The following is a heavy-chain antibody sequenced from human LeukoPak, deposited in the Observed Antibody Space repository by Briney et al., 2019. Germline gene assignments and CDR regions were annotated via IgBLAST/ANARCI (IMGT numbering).Heavy chain of an antibody. D-gene: IGHD6-13*01. J-gene: IGHJ4*02. CDR3: ARDPRGYSSSWYRGYFDY. V-gene: IGHV3-7*01. CDR2: IKQDGSEK. Sequence: QPGGSLRLSCAASGFTFSSYWMSWVRQAPGKGLEWVANIKQDGSEKYYVDSVKGRFTISRDNAKNSLYLQMNSLRAEDTAVYYCARDPRGYSSSWYRGYFDYWGQGTLVTVSS. CDR1: GFTFSSYW.